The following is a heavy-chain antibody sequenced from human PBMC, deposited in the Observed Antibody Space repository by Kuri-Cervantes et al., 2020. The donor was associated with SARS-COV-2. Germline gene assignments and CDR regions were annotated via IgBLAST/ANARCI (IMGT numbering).Heavy chain of an antibody. D-gene: IGHD1-26*01. V-gene: IGHV1-69*13. J-gene: IGHJ4*02. Sequence: SVNVSCKSSGGTFSSSSISWVRQAPGQGLEWMGGINPVFGTTYYAQQFQGRLTITADESTSTAYLDLSSLTSADTAVYYCAGGTLVRDRHFDYWGQGTLVTVSS. CDR2: INPVFGTT. CDR1: GGTFSSSS. CDR3: AGGTLVRDRHFDY.